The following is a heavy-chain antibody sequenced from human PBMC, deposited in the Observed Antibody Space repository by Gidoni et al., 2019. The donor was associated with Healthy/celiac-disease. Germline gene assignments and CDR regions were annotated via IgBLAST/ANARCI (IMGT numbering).Heavy chain of an antibody. V-gene: IGHV1-2*02. Sequence: QVQLVQSGAAVKKPGASVKVSCQASGYIFTGYYMHWVRQAPGQGLEWMGWINPNNGGTNSAQKFQGRVTMTRDTSSSTVYMELSRLRSDYTAMYYCARGYCSSTSCYLGDNWFDPWGQGTLVTVSS. J-gene: IGHJ5*02. CDR3: ARGYCSSTSCYLGDNWFDP. CDR1: GYIFTGYY. CDR2: INPNNGGT. D-gene: IGHD2-2*01.